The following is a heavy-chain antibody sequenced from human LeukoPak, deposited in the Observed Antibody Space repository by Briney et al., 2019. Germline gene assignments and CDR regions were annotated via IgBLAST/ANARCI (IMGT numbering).Heavy chain of an antibody. J-gene: IGHJ4*02. Sequence: PGRSLRLSCVASGFIFGDYAMHWVRHTPEKGVEWVSGISWKSDRIIYADSVKGRFTISRDNAKKTLYLQMNNLRPDDTALYYCAKVGLWGQGTLVTVPS. CDR2: ISWKSDRI. CDR3: AKVGL. CDR1: GFIFGDYA. V-gene: IGHV3-9*01.